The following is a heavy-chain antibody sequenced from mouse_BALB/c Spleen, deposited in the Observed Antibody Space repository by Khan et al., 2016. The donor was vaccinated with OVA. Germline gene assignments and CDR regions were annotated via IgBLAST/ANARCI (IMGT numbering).Heavy chain of an antibody. CDR2: INPNNGGT. V-gene: IGHV1S81*02. CDR1: GYTFSSYY. Sequence: VQLQQSGAELVKPGASVKLSCKASGYTFSSYYMYWVKQRPGQGLEWIGEINPNNGGTNFNEKFKSKATLTVDKSSSTAYMQISSLTSEDSAVYYCTRSGYGSFAYWGQGTLVTVSA. J-gene: IGHJ3*01. D-gene: IGHD2-2*01. CDR3: TRSGYGSFAY.